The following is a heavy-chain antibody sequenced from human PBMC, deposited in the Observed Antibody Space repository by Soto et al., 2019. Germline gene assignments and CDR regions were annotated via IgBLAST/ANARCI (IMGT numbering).Heavy chain of an antibody. J-gene: IGHJ5*02. CDR1: GGTFSSYA. CDR3: ARLDGDSGSYYGWFDP. CDR2: IIPIFGTA. D-gene: IGHD1-26*01. Sequence: QVQLVQSGAEVKKPGSSVKVSCKASGGTFSSYAISWVRQAPGQGLEWMGGIIPIFGTANYAQKSQGRVTITADKSTSTAYMELSSLRSEDTAVYYCARLDGDSGSYYGWFDPWGQGTLVTVSS. V-gene: IGHV1-69*06.